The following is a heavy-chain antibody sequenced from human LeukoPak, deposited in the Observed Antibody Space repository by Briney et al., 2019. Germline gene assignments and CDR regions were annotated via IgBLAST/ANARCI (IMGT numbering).Heavy chain of an antibody. Sequence: SETLSLTCTVSGGSISSYYWSWIRQPPGKGLEWIGYIYYSGSTNYNPSLKSRVTISVDTSKNQFSLKLSSVTAADTAVYYCARTPYDFWIDYWGQGTLVTVS. J-gene: IGHJ4*02. D-gene: IGHD3-3*01. V-gene: IGHV4-59*12. CDR1: GGSISSYY. CDR2: IYYSGST. CDR3: ARTPYDFWIDY.